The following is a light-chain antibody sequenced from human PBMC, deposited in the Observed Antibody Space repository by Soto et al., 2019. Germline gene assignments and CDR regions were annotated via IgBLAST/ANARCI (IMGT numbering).Light chain of an antibody. CDR1: SSDVGGYNY. CDR3: SSYTSSSTPLV. J-gene: IGLJ1*01. V-gene: IGLV2-14*01. Sequence: QSALTQPASVNGSHVRSRPITCTRTSSDVGGYNYVSWYQQHPGKAPKLMIYDVSNRPSGVSNRFSGSKSGNTASLTISGLQAEDEADYYCSSYTSSSTPLVFGTVTKVTVL. CDR2: DVS.